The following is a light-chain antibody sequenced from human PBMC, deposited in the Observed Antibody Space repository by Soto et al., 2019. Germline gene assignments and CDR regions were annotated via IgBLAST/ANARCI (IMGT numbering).Light chain of an antibody. V-gene: IGKV3-15*01. J-gene: IGKJ2*01. Sequence: EIVMTQSPATLSVSPGERAIVSCRASQSIRDNLAWYQQTPGRAPRLLIYGASIRATGVPARFRGSGSGTDFTLTISSLQSEDLAVYYCQQYDYWPPYTFGQGTKVEIK. CDR1: QSIRDN. CDR3: QQYDYWPPYT. CDR2: GAS.